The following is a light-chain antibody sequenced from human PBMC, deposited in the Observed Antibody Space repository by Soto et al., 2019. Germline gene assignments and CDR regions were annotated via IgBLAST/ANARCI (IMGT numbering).Light chain of an antibody. CDR1: QSVSSSY. CDR2: GAS. J-gene: IGKJ1*01. Sequence: EVVLTQSPGTLSLSPGERATLSCRASQSVSSSYLAWCQQKPGQAPRLLIYGASSRATGIPDRFSGSGSGTDFTLTISRLGPEDFAVYYCQQYGSSPTFGQGTKVDIK. CDR3: QQYGSSPT. V-gene: IGKV3-20*01.